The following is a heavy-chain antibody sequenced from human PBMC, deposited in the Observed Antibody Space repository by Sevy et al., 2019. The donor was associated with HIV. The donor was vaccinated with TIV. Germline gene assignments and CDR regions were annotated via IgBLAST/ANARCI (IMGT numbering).Heavy chain of an antibody. V-gene: IGHV3-23*01. Sequence: GGSLRLSCAASGFTFSNYALSWVRQAPGKGLEWVSAVSGSGGKTYYADSVKGRFTISRDTSNNTLFLHMNSLRAEDTDVYDCATQRRRDGYSYGAFVIWGQGTMVTVSS. CDR1: GFTFSNYA. CDR2: VSGSGGKT. J-gene: IGHJ3*02. D-gene: IGHD4-4*01. CDR3: ATQRRRDGYSYGAFVI.